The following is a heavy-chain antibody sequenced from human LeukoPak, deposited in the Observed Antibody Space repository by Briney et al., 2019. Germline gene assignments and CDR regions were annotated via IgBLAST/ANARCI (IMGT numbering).Heavy chain of an antibody. Sequence: RGESLKISCKGSGYSFTSYWITWVRQMPGKGLEWMGIIYPGDSDTRYSPSFQGQVTISADKSINTAYLQWSSLKASDTAMYYCARLVVRYSSGWFDYWGQGTLVTVSS. CDR2: IYPGDSDT. CDR3: ARLVVRYSSGWFDY. CDR1: GYSFTSYW. V-gene: IGHV5-51*01. D-gene: IGHD6-19*01. J-gene: IGHJ4*02.